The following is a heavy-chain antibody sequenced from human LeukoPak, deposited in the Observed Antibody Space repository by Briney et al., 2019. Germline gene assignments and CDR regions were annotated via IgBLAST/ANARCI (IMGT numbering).Heavy chain of an antibody. CDR3: ARAMWLFNHYYYYGMDV. CDR2: MNPNSGNT. J-gene: IGHJ6*02. Sequence: ASVKVSCKASGYTFTSYDINWVRQATGQGLEWMGWMNPNSGNTGYAQKFQCRVTMTRNPSISTAYMELSSLRSEDTAVYYCARAMWLFNHYYYYGMDVWGQGTTVTVSS. CDR1: GYTFTSYD. D-gene: IGHD3-22*01. V-gene: IGHV1-8*01.